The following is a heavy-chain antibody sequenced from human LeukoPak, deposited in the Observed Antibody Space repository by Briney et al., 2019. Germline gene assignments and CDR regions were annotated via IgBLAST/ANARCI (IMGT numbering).Heavy chain of an antibody. CDR1: GYSFTSYW. V-gene: IGHV5-51*01. Sequence: GESLKISCTGSGYSFTSYWIGWVRELPGKRLGWMGIIYPGDSDTRYSTSFQGQITISADKSISTDYLQWSSLRPSGTAMYYGARRKRGGMDVWAQGT. CDR2: IYPGDSDT. CDR3: ARRKRGGMDV. J-gene: IGHJ6*01.